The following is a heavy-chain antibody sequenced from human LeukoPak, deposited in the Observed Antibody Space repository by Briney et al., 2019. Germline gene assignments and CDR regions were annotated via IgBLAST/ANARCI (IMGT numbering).Heavy chain of an antibody. V-gene: IGHV3-20*01. CDR1: GFTFYDYG. Sequence: GGSLRLSCAASGFTFYDYGMSWVRQAPGKGLEWVAGINWNGGSTAYADSVKGRFTISRDNAKNSLYLQMNSLRVEDTALYHCARGVYSNADYFDYWGQGTLVTVSS. J-gene: IGHJ4*02. CDR3: ARGVYSNADYFDY. CDR2: INWNGGST. D-gene: IGHD4-11*01.